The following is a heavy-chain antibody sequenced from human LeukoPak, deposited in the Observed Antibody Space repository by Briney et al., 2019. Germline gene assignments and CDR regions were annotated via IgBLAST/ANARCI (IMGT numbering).Heavy chain of an antibody. CDR3: ARDSYDSTDY. J-gene: IGHJ4*02. CDR2: IYYSGST. CDR1: VGSLSSGGYY. D-gene: IGHD3-22*01. V-gene: IGHV4-31*03. Sequence: SQTLSLACTVSVGSLSSGGYYWSWIRQHPGKGLEWIGYIYYSGSTYYNPSLKSRVTISVDTSKNQFSLKLSSVTAADTAVYYCARDSYDSTDYWGQGTLVTVSS.